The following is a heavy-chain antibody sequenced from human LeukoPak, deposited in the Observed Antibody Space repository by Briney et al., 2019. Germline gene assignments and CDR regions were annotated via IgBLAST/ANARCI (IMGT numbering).Heavy chain of an antibody. CDR1: GFTFSSYA. CDR3: ASLWGEEYFDY. D-gene: IGHD3-16*01. J-gene: IGHJ4*02. V-gene: IGHV3-23*01. Sequence: GGSLRLSCAASGFTFSSYAMSWVRQAPGKGLEWVSAISGSGGSTYYADSVKGRFTISRDNSKNTLHLQMNSLRAEDTAVYYCASLWGEEYFDYWGQGTLVTVSS. CDR2: ISGSGGST.